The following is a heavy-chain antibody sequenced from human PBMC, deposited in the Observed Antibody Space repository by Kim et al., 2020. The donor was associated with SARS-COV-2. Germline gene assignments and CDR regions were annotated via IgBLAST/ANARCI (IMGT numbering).Heavy chain of an antibody. CDR3: AKSPYHWYFDL. CDR1: GFTFSSYG. CDR2: ISYDGSNK. Sequence: GGSLRLSCAASGFTFSSYGMHWVRQAPGKGLEWVAVISYDGSNKYYADSVKGRFTISRDNSKNTLYLQMNSLRAEDTAVYYCAKSPYHWYFDLWGRGTLVTVSS. J-gene: IGHJ2*01. V-gene: IGHV3-30*18.